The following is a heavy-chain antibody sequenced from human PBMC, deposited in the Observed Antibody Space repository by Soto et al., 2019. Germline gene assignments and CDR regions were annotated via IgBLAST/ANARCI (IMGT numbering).Heavy chain of an antibody. CDR2: ISGSGGST. Sequence: EVQLLESGGGLVQPGGSLRLSCAASGFTFSSYAMSWVRQAPGNGLEWVSAISGSGGSTYYADSVKGRFTISRDNSKNTLYLQMNSLRAEDTAVYYCAKIPITIFGVVIIPYYYYMDVWGKGTTVTVSS. CDR1: GFTFSSYA. V-gene: IGHV3-23*01. CDR3: AKIPITIFGVVIIPYYYYMDV. J-gene: IGHJ6*03. D-gene: IGHD3-3*01.